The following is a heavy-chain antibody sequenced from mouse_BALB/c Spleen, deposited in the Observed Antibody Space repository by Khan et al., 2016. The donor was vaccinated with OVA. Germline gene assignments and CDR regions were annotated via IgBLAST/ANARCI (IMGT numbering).Heavy chain of an antibody. J-gene: IGHJ3*01. CDR1: GYSFSRSW. V-gene: IGHV1-80*01. Sequence: QVQLQQSGAELVRPGSSVKISCKASGYSFSRSWMNWVKQRPGQGLEWIGQIYPGNGDTNYNGKFKGKATLTADKSSSTAYMQLSSLTSEDSAVYFCARWGCDGFTYWGHGTLVTVSA. CDR2: IYPGNGDT. CDR3: ARWGCDGFTY. D-gene: IGHD1-2*01.